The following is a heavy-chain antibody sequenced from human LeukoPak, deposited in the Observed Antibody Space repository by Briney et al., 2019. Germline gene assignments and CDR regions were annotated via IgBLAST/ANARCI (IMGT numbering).Heavy chain of an antibody. CDR2: IYYSGNT. CDR3: ARHPTVVVVETIRGFYFDN. CDR1: GDSVDSRPYY. J-gene: IGHJ4*02. D-gene: IGHD2-2*01. V-gene: IGHV4-39*01. Sequence: SETLSLTCTVSGDSVDSRPYYWAWIRHPPGNGLGWIGSIYYSGNTYHNPSRKTRITISVDTSRNQFSLRRTSLAPADTAGYYCARHPTVVVVETIRGFYFDNWGPGAPVTASS.